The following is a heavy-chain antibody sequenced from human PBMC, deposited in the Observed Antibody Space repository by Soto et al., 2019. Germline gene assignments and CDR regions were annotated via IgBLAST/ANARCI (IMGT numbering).Heavy chain of an antibody. J-gene: IGHJ4*02. CDR2: ISGSGGST. CDR1: GFTFSSYA. Sequence: GGSLRLSCAASGFTFSSYAMSWVRQAPGKGLEWVSAISGSGGSTYYADSVKGRFTISRDNSKNTLYLQMNSLRAEDTAVYYCAKSQGRVVVAATNDYWGQGTLVTVSS. CDR3: AKSQGRVVVAATNDY. V-gene: IGHV3-23*01. D-gene: IGHD2-15*01.